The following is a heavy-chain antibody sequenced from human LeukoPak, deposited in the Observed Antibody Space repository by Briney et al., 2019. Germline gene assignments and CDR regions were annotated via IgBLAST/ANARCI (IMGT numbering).Heavy chain of an antibody. Sequence: GGPLRLSCAASGFTFSTYAMTWLPQAPGKVLDCVSPISGDASSTYHADSVKGRFTIPRDKYKNTLYLQMKSVRAGDTAVYYCAKVFESVVTPNDYWGQGTLVTVSS. J-gene: IGHJ4*02. CDR3: AKVFESVVTPNDY. CDR2: ISGDASST. CDR1: GFTFSTYA. V-gene: IGHV3-23*01. D-gene: IGHD4-23*01.